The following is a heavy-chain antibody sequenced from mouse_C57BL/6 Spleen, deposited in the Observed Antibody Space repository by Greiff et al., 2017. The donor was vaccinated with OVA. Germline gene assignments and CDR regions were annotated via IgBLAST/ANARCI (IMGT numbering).Heavy chain of an antibody. D-gene: IGHD2-3*01. J-gene: IGHJ3*01. V-gene: IGHV5-17*01. Sequence: EVQGVESGGGLVKPGGSLKLSCAASGFTFSDYGMHWVRQAPEKGLEWVAYISSGSSTIYYADTAKGRFTISRDNAKNTLFLQMTSLRSEDTAMYYCARGDGYYLAAYWGQGTLVTVSA. CDR1: GFTFSDYG. CDR2: ISSGSSTI. CDR3: ARGDGYYLAAY.